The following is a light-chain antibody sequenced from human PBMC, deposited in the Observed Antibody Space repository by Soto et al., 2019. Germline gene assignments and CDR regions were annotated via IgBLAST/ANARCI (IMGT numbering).Light chain of an antibody. CDR2: DAS. Sequence: DIQMTQSPSTLSASVGDRVTITGQASQDISNYLNWYQQKLGKAPKLLIYDASNLETGVPSRFSGSGSGTDFTFTISSLQPEDIATYYCQQYSHLITFGQGTRLEIK. CDR1: QDISNY. V-gene: IGKV1-33*01. CDR3: QQYSHLIT. J-gene: IGKJ5*01.